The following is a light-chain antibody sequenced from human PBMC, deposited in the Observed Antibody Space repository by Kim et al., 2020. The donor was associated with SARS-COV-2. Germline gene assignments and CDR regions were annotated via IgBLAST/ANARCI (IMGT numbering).Light chain of an antibody. Sequence: GKRVTIPCSGGSSNIVGNTVNWYQQLPGTAPKLLIYSNDQRPSGVPDRISGSKSGTSASLAISGLQSEDEADYYCAAWDGSLNGVVFGGGTKLTVL. CDR3: AAWDGSLNGVV. CDR2: SND. V-gene: IGLV1-44*01. CDR1: SSNIVGNT. J-gene: IGLJ2*01.